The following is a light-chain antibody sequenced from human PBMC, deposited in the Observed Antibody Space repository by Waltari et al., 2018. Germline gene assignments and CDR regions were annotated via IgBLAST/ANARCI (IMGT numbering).Light chain of an antibody. CDR1: QDISNY. Sequence: DIQMTQSPSSLYASLGDRVTITCQASQDISNYLNWYQQKPGKAPKLLIYDASNLETGVPSRFSGSGSGTDFTFTISSLQPEDIATYYCQQYDNLLFTFGPGTKVDIK. CDR3: QQYDNLLFT. V-gene: IGKV1-33*01. J-gene: IGKJ3*01. CDR2: DAS.